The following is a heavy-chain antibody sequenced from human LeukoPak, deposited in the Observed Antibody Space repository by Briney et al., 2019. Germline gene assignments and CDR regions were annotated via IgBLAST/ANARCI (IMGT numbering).Heavy chain of an antibody. Sequence: PGGSLRLSCAASGFTFSSYGMHWVRQAPGKGLEWVAVIWYDGSNKYYADSVKGRFTISRDNSKNTLYLQMNSLRAEDTAVYYCAREEYYDILTGYHPPLYYGMDVWGQGTTVTVFS. CDR2: IWYDGSNK. D-gene: IGHD3-9*01. J-gene: IGHJ6*02. CDR1: GFTFSSYG. V-gene: IGHV3-33*01. CDR3: AREEYYDILTGYHPPLYYGMDV.